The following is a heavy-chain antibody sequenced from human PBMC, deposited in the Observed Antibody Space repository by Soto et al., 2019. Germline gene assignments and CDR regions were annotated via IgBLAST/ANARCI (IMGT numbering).Heavy chain of an antibody. CDR3: ARGGGSGWFYYYYYGMDV. V-gene: IGHV1-18*01. CDR2: ISAYNGNT. CDR1: GYTFTSYG. Sequence: ASVKVSCKASGYTFTSYGISWVRQAPGQGLEWMGWISAYNGNTNYAQKLQGRVTMTTGTSTSTAYMELRSLRSDDTAVYYCARGGGSGWFYYYYYGMDVWGQGTTVTVSS. J-gene: IGHJ6*02. D-gene: IGHD6-19*01.